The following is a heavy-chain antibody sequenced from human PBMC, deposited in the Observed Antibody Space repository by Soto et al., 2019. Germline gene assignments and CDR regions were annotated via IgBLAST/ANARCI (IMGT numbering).Heavy chain of an antibody. J-gene: IGHJ6*02. CDR2: ISSSGTTI. CDR3: ARDRIEGYVVIPTAVDSGMDG. D-gene: IGHD2-2*01. V-gene: IGHV3-48*03. CDR1: GFTFSNYE. Sequence: VGSLRLSCAASGFTFSNYEMNWVRQAPGKGLEWVSYISSSGTTIYYADSVKGRFSISRDNAKNSLYLQMDSLRTEDTAVYFCARDRIEGYVVIPTAVDSGMDGWGQGTTVTVSS.